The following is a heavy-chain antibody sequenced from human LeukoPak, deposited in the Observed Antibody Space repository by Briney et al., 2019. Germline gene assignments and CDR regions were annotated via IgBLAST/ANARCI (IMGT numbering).Heavy chain of an antibody. CDR2: ISYDGNNE. CDR3: AKEFNRGLPDY. V-gene: IGHV3-30*18. CDR1: GFTVSSNY. J-gene: IGHJ4*02. Sequence: GGSLRLSCAASGFTVSSNYMSWVRQAPGKGLEWVAVISYDGNNEYYADSVKGRFTISRDNSKNTLYLQMSSLRAEDTAVYYCAKEFNRGLPDYWGQGTLVTVPS. D-gene: IGHD2-21*01.